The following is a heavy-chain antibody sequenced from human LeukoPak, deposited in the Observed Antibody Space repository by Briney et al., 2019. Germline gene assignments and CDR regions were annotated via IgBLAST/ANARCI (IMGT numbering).Heavy chain of an antibody. D-gene: IGHD3-10*01. J-gene: IGHJ5*02. CDR1: GDSVSGGSAG. CDR2: IYYRSKWYS. V-gene: IGHV6-1*01. CDR3: TGGGLVRGSLHWFDP. Sequence: SQTLSLTCAISGDSVSGGSAGWNWIRQSPSRGLEWLGRIYYRSKWYSDYAISVKSRITINPDTSRNQFSLQLNSVTHDDTAVYYCTGGGLVRGSLHWFDPWGQGTLVNVSS.